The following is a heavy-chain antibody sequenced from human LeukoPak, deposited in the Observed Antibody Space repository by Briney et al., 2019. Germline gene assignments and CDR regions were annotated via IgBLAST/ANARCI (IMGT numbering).Heavy chain of an antibody. J-gene: IGHJ5*02. D-gene: IGHD3-10*01. CDR3: AREHPSITMVRGVIIPNWFDP. CDR1: GGSISSGDYY. Sequence: PSETLSLTCTVSGGSISSGDYYWGWIRQPPGKGLEWIVYIYYSGSTYYNPSLKSRVTISVDTSKNQFSLKLSSVTAADTAVYYCAREHPSITMVRGVIIPNWFDPWGQGTLVTVSS. CDR2: IYYSGST. V-gene: IGHV4-30-4*01.